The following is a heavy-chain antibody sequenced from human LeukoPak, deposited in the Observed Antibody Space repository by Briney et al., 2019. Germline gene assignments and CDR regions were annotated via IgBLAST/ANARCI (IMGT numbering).Heavy chain of an antibody. Sequence: KPSETLSLTCTVSGGSISSYYWSWIRQPPGKGLEWIGYIYYSGSTNYNPSLKSRVTISVDTSKNQFSLKLSSVTAADTAVYYCASREGDLDYWGQGTLVTVSS. V-gene: IGHV4-59*01. CDR1: GGSISSYY. D-gene: IGHD3-10*01. J-gene: IGHJ4*02. CDR2: IYYSGST. CDR3: ASREGDLDY.